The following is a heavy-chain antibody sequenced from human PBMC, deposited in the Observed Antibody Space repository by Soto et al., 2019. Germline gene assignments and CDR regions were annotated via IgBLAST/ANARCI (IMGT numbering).Heavy chain of an antibody. Sequence: GVSLRLSVSASGFTFSHAWMSWGRQGPGKGVEGGGRIKRRADGGTKDYGAPVGGRFTISRDDSENMLYLQMNRLKTEDTAVYYCTVVKRWDQYSTSGYWFDPWGPGTLVTVSS. CDR2: IKRRADGGTK. D-gene: IGHD1-26*01. CDR1: GFTFSHAW. CDR3: TVVKRWDQYSTSGYWFDP. J-gene: IGHJ5*02. V-gene: IGHV3-15*01.